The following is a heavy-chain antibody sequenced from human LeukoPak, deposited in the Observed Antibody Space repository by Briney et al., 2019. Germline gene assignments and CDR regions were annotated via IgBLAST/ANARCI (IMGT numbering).Heavy chain of an antibody. CDR2: ISGSGGST. CDR1: GFTFSSYA. CDR3: ARAPVTSCRGAYCYPFDY. Sequence: GGSLRLSCAASGFTFSSYAMSWVRQAPGKGREWVSAISGSGGSTYYADSVRGRFTISRDNSKNTLYLQMNSLRVEDAAVYYCARAPVTSCRGAYCYPFDYWGQGTLVTVSS. V-gene: IGHV3-23*01. J-gene: IGHJ4*02. D-gene: IGHD2-21*01.